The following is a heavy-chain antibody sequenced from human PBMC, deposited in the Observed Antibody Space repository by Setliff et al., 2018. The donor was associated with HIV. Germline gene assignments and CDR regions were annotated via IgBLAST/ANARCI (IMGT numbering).Heavy chain of an antibody. V-gene: IGHV3-23*01. CDR2: ISDSGDNT. Sequence: SLRLSCAASGFPFSTYAMNWVRQAPGKGLEWVSAISDSGDNTYYAGSVKGRSTISRDVSNNTLYFQMNSLRAEDTAIYFCAKNDDILTGFANWGQGTLVTVSS. CDR1: GFPFSTYA. D-gene: IGHD3-9*01. J-gene: IGHJ4*02. CDR3: AKNDDILTGFAN.